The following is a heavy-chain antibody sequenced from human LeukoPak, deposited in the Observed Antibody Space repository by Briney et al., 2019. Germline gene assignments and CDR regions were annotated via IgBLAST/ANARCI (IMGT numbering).Heavy chain of an antibody. CDR1: GGSISSGSYY. J-gene: IGHJ4*02. CDR2: IYYSGST. CDR3: ARGFGREWGGEY. D-gene: IGHD3-16*01. V-gene: IGHV4-61*01. Sequence: PSETLSLTCTVSGGSISSGSYYWRWIRQPPGRGLEWIGYIYYSGSTNYNPSLKSRVTMSVDTSKNQFSLKLSSVTAADTAVYYCARGFGREWGGEYWGQGTLVTVSS.